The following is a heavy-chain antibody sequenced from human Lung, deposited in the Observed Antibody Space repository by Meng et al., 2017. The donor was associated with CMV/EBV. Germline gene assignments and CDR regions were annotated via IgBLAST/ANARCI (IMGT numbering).Heavy chain of an antibody. CDR2: IIPILGIA. CDR3: ARALYYYDSSGYYPYFDY. V-gene: IGHV1-69*10. J-gene: IGHJ4*02. Sequence: VXVSCXXSGDTFRSHAISWVRQAPGQGLEWMGGIIPILGIATYAQKFQGRVAIAADKSTTTAYMELSRLRSEDTAVYFCARALYYYDSSGYYPYFDYWGQGTLVTVSS. CDR1: GDTFRSHA. D-gene: IGHD3-22*01.